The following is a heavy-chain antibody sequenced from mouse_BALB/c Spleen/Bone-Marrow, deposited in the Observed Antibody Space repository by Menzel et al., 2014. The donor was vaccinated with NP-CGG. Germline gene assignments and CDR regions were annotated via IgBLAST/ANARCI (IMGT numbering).Heavy chain of an antibody. CDR1: GFDFGRYW. CDR3: ARLGYYGYHDN. CDR2: INPGSSTI. D-gene: IGHD1-2*01. Sequence: EVKLHESGGGLVQPGGSLNLACVASGFDFGRYWMSWARQAPGKGLEWIGEINPGSSTINYSPSLKDKFIMFRDNAKNTLYLQMRKVRSEDTALYYCARLGYYGYHDNWGQGTTLTVSS. V-gene: IGHV4-2*02. J-gene: IGHJ2*01.